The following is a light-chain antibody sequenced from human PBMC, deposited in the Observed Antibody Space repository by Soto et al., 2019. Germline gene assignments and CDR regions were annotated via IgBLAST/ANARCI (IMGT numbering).Light chain of an antibody. J-gene: IGLJ3*02. V-gene: IGLV1-40*01. CDR3: QSYDSSLSGWV. Sequence: SVLTQPPPVSGAPGQRVTISCTGSSSNIGAGYDVHWYQQLPGTAPKLLIYGNSNRPSGVPDRFSGSKSGTSASLAITGLQAEDEADYYCQSYDSSLSGWVFGGGTKRTVL. CDR2: GNS. CDR1: SSNIGAGYD.